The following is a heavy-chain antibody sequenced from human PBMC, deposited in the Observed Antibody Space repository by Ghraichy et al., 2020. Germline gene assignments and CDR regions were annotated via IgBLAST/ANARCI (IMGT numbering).Heavy chain of an antibody. CDR3: AKGYYGVTV. Sequence: GESLNISCAASGFTFSNYAMTWVRQAPGKGLEWVSTISSSGGGTYYVDSVRGRFTISRDNSKNTLYLQMNSLRVEDTAVYYCAKGYYGVTVWGQGTTVTVSS. CDR2: ISSSGGGT. V-gene: IGHV3-23*01. CDR1: GFTFSNYA. J-gene: IGHJ6*02.